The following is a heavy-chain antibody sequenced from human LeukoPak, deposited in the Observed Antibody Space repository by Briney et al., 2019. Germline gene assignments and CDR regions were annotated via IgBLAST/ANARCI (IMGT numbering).Heavy chain of an antibody. D-gene: IGHD3-16*01. CDR2: IIPIFGTA. CDR1: GGTFSSYA. Sequence: SVKVSCKASGGTFSSYAISWVRQAPGQGLEWMGGIIPIFGTANYAQKFQGRVTITADESTSTAYMELSSLRSEDTAVYYCARDKGWKNTGDYVFDSWGQGTLVTVSS. CDR3: ARDKGWKNTGDYVFDS. J-gene: IGHJ4*02. V-gene: IGHV1-69*13.